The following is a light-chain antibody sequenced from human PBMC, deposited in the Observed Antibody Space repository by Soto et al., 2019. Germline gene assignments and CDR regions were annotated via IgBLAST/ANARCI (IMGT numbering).Light chain of an antibody. Sequence: ETVLTQSPCTLSMSPGERATLSCRASQSVSSNYLAWYQQKPGQAPRLLIYGASSRATGIPDRFSGSGSGTDFTLTISRLAPEDFAVYYCQQYNNWPLTFGGGTKVDIK. CDR1: QSVSSNY. CDR3: QQYNNWPLT. CDR2: GAS. J-gene: IGKJ4*01. V-gene: IGKV3-20*01.